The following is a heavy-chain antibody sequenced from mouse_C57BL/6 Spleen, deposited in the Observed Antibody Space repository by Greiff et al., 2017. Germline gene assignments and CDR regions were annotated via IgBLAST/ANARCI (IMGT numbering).Heavy chain of an antibody. CDR2: ISDGGSYT. V-gene: IGHV5-4*03. J-gene: IGHJ4*01. CDR1: GFTFSSYA. Sequence: EVKLMESGGGLVKPGGSLKLSCAASGFTFSSYAMSWVRQTPEKRLEWVATISDGGSYTYYPDNVKGRFTISRDNAKNNLYLQMSLLKSEDTAMYYCARGDYDEAMDYWGQGTSVTVSS. CDR3: ARGDYDEAMDY. D-gene: IGHD2-3*01.